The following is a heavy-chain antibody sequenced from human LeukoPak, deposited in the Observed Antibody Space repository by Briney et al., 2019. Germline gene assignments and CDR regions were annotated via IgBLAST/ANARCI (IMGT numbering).Heavy chain of an antibody. CDR2: ISYDGSNK. CDR3: AKARAHYYDSSGYPYYYGMDV. CDR1: GFTFSSYG. V-gene: IGHV3-30*18. D-gene: IGHD3-22*01. Sequence: GRSLRLSCAASGFTFSSYGMHWVRQAPGKGLEWVAVISYDGSNKYYADSVKGRFTISRDNSKNTLYLQMNSLRAEDTAVYYCAKARAHYYDSSGYPYYYGMDVWGQGTTVTVSS. J-gene: IGHJ6*02.